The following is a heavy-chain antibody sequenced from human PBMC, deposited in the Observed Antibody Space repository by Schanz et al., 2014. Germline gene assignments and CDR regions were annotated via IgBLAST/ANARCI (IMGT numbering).Heavy chain of an antibody. J-gene: IGHJ2*01. CDR1: GFSFSTYG. Sequence: QVQLVESGGGVVQPGRSLRLSCAASGFSFSTYGMHWVRQAPGKGLEWVAVILYDGSKTYYADSVKGRLTVSRDNSENTVYLEFHSLRSEDTALYYCAREAKWGQWYFDLWGRGSLVTVSS. D-gene: IGHD1-26*01. V-gene: IGHV3-33*01. CDR2: ILYDGSKT. CDR3: AREAKWGQWYFDL.